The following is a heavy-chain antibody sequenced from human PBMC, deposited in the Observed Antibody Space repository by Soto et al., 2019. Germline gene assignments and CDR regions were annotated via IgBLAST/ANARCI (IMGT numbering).Heavy chain of an antibody. Sequence: GGSLRLSCAVSGFTFSSSAMHWVRQAPGKGPEWVAIISYDGNDKYYADSVEGRFTISRDNSKNSLFLQMSSLRPDDTALYYCAKDNPTIAYWGQGTLVTV. V-gene: IGHV3-30*18. J-gene: IGHJ4*02. D-gene: IGHD1-1*01. CDR2: ISYDGNDK. CDR1: GFTFSSSA. CDR3: AKDNPTIAY.